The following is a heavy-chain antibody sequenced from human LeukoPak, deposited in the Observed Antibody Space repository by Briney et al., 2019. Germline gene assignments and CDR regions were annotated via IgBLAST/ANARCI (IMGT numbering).Heavy chain of an antibody. V-gene: IGHV4-59*08. CDR3: AGSIAAANNAFDI. Sequence: PSETLSLTCTVSGGSISSYYWSWIRQPPGKGLEWIGYIYYSGSTNYNPSLKSRVTISVDTSKNQFSLKRSSVTAADTAVYYCAGSIAAANNAFDIWGQGTMVTVSS. CDR1: GGSISSYY. D-gene: IGHD6-13*01. J-gene: IGHJ3*02. CDR2: IYYSGST.